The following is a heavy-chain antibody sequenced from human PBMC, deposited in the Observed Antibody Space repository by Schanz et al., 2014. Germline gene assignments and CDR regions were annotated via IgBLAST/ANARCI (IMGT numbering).Heavy chain of an antibody. CDR3: ARDSGPYYDKSMDV. D-gene: IGHD3-9*01. V-gene: IGHV3-33*01. CDR1: GFSLNTYG. CDR2: IWNNGVTK. J-gene: IGHJ6*02. Sequence: QAQLMESGGGVVQPGTSLILSCSVSGFSLNTYGIHWFRQPAGKGLEWVAVIWNNGVTKYYADSVRGRFTISRDNSRNTQYLQMNSLRAEDAALDYCARDSGPYYDKSMDVWGQGTTVAVSS.